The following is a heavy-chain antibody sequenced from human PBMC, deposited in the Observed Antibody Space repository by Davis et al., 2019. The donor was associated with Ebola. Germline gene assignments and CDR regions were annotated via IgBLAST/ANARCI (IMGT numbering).Heavy chain of an antibody. Sequence: GESLKISCAASGFSFNNYNMNWVRQAPGKGLEWVSSISFTSSYIYYADSVKGRFTISRGNAKNSLYLQMNSLRAEDTAVYYCARDEFPGYCSGGSCYSEDGAFDIWGQGTMVTVSS. CDR2: ISFTSSYI. J-gene: IGHJ3*02. D-gene: IGHD2-15*01. CDR1: GFSFNNYN. V-gene: IGHV3-21*01. CDR3: ARDEFPGYCSGGSCYSEDGAFDI.